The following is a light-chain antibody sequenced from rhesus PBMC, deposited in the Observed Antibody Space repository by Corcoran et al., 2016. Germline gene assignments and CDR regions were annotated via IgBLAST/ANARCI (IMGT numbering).Light chain of an antibody. J-gene: IGKJ3*01. CDR1: QGISDY. CDR2: AAS. V-gene: IGKV1-36*02. Sequence: DIQMTQSPSSLSASVGDRVTITRRASQGISDYLSWYQQKQGKAPKPLIYAASSLESGVPSRFSGGGSRTEFTLTISSPQAECFAAYYCLQGYSAPFAFGPGTKLDIK. CDR3: LQGYSAPFA.